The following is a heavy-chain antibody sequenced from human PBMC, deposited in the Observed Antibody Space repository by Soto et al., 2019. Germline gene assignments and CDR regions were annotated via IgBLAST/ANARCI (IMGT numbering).Heavy chain of an antibody. D-gene: IGHD3-22*01. J-gene: IGHJ4*02. CDR2: INHSGST. Sequence: QVQLQQWGAGLLKPSETLSLTCAVYVGYFSGYYWSWIRQPPGQGLEWIGEINHSGSTNYNPSLKSRVALSEDSSENHFSLKLSSVTAADTSVYYCARGGAYYDSSGYHLDYCGQGTLVTVSS. CDR3: ARGGAYYDSSGYHLDY. CDR1: VGYFSGYY. V-gene: IGHV4-34*01.